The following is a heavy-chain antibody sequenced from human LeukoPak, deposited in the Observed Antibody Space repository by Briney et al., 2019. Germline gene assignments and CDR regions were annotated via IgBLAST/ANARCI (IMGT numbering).Heavy chain of an antibody. CDR2: ISAYNGNT. V-gene: IGHV1-18*01. CDR3: ASPVKYYDTWSGYPPFDY. Sequence: ASVKVSCKASGYTFTSYGISWVRQAPGQGLEWMGWISAYNGNTNYAQKFQGRVTITADESTSTAYMELSSLRSEDTAIYYCASPVKYYDTWSGYPPFDYWGRGTLVTVSS. J-gene: IGHJ4*02. CDR1: GYTFTSYG. D-gene: IGHD3-3*01.